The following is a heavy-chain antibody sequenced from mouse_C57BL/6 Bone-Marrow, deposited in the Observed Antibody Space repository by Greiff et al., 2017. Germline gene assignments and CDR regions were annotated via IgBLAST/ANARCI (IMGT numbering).Heavy chain of an antibody. D-gene: IGHD1-1*01. V-gene: IGHV5-9*01. CDR1: GFTFSSYT. CDR3: ARLGAYYYGSRYYAMDY. J-gene: IGHJ4*01. Sequence: EVKLMESGGGLVKPGGSLKLSCAASGFTFSSYTMSWVRQTPEKRLEWVATISGGGGNTYYPDSVKGRFTISRDNAKNTLYLQMSSLGSEDTALYYCARLGAYYYGSRYYAMDYWGQGTSVTVSS. CDR2: ISGGGGNT.